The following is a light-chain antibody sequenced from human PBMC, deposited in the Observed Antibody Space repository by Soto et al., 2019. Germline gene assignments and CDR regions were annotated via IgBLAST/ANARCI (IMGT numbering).Light chain of an antibody. J-gene: IGKJ1*01. Sequence: EIVLTQSPGTLSLSPLDRGPLSCRASQSVSSSYLAWYQQKPGQTPRLLIYGASSRATGIPDRFSGSGSGTDFTLTISRLEPEDFAVYYCQQYDGAFGQGTKVDIK. CDR2: GAS. V-gene: IGKV3-20*01. CDR1: QSVSSSY. CDR3: QQYDGA.